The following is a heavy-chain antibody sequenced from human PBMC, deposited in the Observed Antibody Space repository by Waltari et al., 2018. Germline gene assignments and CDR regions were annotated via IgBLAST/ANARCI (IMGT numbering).Heavy chain of an antibody. V-gene: IGHV1-24*01. D-gene: IGHD3-3*01. CDR3: ATAGAYYDFWSGYYGLDY. J-gene: IGHJ4*02. CDR1: GYTLTELS. Sequence: QVQLVQSGAEVKKPGASVKVSCKVSGYTLTELSMHWVRQAPGRGLEWMGGFDPEDGETIYAQKFQGRVTMTEDTSTDTAYMELSSLRSEDTAVYYCATAGAYYDFWSGYYGLDYWGQGTLVTVSS. CDR2: FDPEDGET.